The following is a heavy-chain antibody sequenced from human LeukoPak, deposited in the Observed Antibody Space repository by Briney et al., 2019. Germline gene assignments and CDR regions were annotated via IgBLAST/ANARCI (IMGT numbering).Heavy chain of an antibody. CDR1: GGTFSSYA. D-gene: IGHD1-26*01. CDR3: AREDYVGAPLFDI. V-gene: IGHV1-69*13. Sequence: SVKVSCKASGGTFSSYAISWVRQAPGQGLEWMGGIIPIFGTANYAQKFQGRVTITADESTSTAYMELSSLRSEDTAVYYCAREDYVGAPLFDIWGQGTMVTVSS. J-gene: IGHJ3*02. CDR2: IIPIFGTA.